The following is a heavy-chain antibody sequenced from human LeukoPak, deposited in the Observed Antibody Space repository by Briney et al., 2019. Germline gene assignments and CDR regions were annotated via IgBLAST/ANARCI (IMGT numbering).Heavy chain of an antibody. D-gene: IGHD3-22*01. CDR3: ARGRNYYDSSGYYKGYYFDY. CDR2: IYYSGST. V-gene: IGHV4-31*03. CDR1: GGSISSGGYY. Sequence: SETLSLTCTVSGGSISSGGYYWSWIRQHPGKGLEWIGYIYYSGSTYYNPSLKSRVTISVDTSKNQFSLKLSSVTAADTAVYYCARGRNYYDSSGYYKGYYFDYWGQGTLVTVSS. J-gene: IGHJ4*02.